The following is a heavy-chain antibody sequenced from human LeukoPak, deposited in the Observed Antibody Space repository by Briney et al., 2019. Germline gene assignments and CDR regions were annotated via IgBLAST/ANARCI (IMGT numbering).Heavy chain of an antibody. V-gene: IGHV3-30*02. CDR3: AKDPSVVAVHFDY. CDR2: TQYDGINK. J-gene: IGHJ4*02. D-gene: IGHD2-15*01. CDR1: GFTFSSYG. Sequence: GGSLRVSCVASGFTFSSYGMHWVRQAPGKGLEWVAFTQYDGINKYYADSVKGRFTISRDNSKNTLYLQMNSLRVEDTAVYYCAKDPSVVAVHFDYWGQGTLVTVSS.